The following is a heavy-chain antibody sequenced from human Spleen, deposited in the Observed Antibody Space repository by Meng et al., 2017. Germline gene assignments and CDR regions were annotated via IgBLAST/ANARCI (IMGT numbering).Heavy chain of an antibody. V-gene: IGHV4-34*01. J-gene: IGHJ4*02. CDR3: ARGPTTMAHDFDY. Sequence: VRTPERGAGLLMPSGTPSLPCLSPGGSFCASYWRWIRQPPGKGLEWIGEINHSGSTNYNPSLKTRATIPVDTSQNTLTLKLSSVTAADSAVYYCARGPTTMAHDFDYWGQGTLVTVSS. D-gene: IGHD4-11*01. CDR1: GGSFCASY. CDR2: INHSGST.